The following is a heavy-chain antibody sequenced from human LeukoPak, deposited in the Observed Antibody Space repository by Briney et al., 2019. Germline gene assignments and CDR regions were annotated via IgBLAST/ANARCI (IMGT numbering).Heavy chain of an antibody. D-gene: IGHD5-18*01. J-gene: IGHJ4*02. V-gene: IGHV4-38-2*01. CDR3: ARGGYSYGPRPFGY. Sequence: PSETLSLTCAVSGYSISSGYYWGWIRQPPGKGLEWIGSIYHSGSTNYNPSLKSRVTISVDTSKNQFSLKLSSVTAADTAVYYCARGGYSYGPRPFGYWGQGTLVTVSS. CDR2: IYHSGST. CDR1: GYSISSGYY.